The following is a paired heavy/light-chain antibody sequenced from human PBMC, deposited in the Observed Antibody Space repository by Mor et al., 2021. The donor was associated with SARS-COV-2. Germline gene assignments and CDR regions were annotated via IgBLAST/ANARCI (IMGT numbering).Light chain of an antibody. CDR1: SSNIGSNT. V-gene: IGLV1-44*01. J-gene: IGLJ3*02. CDR2: SNN. Sequence: QSVLTQPPSASGTPGQRVTISCSGSSSNIGSNTVNWYQQLPGTAPKVLIFSNNQRPSGVPDRFSGSKSGTSASLAISGLQSEDEADYYCAVWDDGLNGVFGGGTKLTVL. CDR3: AVWDDGLNGV.
Heavy chain of an antibody. D-gene: IGHD2-8*01. Sequence: EGQLVQSGAEVKKPGESLRISCKGSGYTFTDYWIGWVRQMPGKGLEWMGIIYPVDSDTRYSPSFQGQVTISVDKSISTAYLQWTSLKASDTAMYYCARRRFCTSGSCLGSNWFDPWGRGTLVIVSS. J-gene: IGHJ5*02. CDR2: IYPVDSDT. V-gene: IGHV5-51*03. CDR1: GYTFTDYW. CDR3: ARRRFCTSGSCLGSNWFDP.